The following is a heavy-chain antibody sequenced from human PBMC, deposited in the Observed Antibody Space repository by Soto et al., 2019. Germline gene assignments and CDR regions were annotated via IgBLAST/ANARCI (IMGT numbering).Heavy chain of an antibody. V-gene: IGHV6-1*01. Sequence: QTRSLTCSISGDRVSRNSAAWGCIRQSPSRGLEWLGRTYYRSKWYNDYAVSVKSRITISPETSKNQCSLQLTSATPEDTAVYYCARALSRVDRLTDSEYEGAFDIWSQGTMVTV. CDR3: ARALSRVDRLTDSEYEGAFDI. D-gene: IGHD2-15*01. CDR1: GDRVSRNSAA. J-gene: IGHJ3*02. CDR2: TYYRSKWYN.